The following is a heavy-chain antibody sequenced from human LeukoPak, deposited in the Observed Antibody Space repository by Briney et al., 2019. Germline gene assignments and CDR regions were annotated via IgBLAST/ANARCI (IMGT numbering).Heavy chain of an antibody. J-gene: IGHJ4*02. CDR3: ARTEIVVVGNYYFDY. CDR1: GGTVSSYA. D-gene: IGHD3-22*01. V-gene: IGHV1-69*13. Sequence: SVTVSFTASGGTVSSYAISWVRQAPGQGLEWMGGIIPIFGTANYAQKFQGRVTIAADESTSTAYMELSRLRSEDTAVYYCARTEIVVVGNYYFDYWGQGPLVTVSS. CDR2: IIPIFGTA.